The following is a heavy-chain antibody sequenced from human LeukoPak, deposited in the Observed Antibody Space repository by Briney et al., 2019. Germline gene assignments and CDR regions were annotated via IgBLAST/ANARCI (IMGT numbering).Heavy chain of an antibody. V-gene: IGHV1-18*01. D-gene: IGHD5-12*01. J-gene: IGHJ6*03. CDR2: ISAYNGNT. CDR1: GYTFTSYG. CDR3: ARGGAVKRGYSGYDHYYYYYMDV. Sequence: ASVKVSCKASGYTFTSYGISWVRQAPGQGLEWMGWISAYNGNTNYAQKLQGRVTMTTDTSTSTAYMELRSPRSDDTAVYYCARGGAVKRGYSGYDHYYYYYMDVWGKGTTVTISS.